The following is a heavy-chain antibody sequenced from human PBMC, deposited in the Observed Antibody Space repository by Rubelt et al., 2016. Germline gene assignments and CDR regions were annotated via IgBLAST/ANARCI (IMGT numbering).Heavy chain of an antibody. CDR1: GGSISSYY. CDR3: ARRGYSYGPGRYAFDI. J-gene: IGHJ3*02. D-gene: IGHD5-18*01. CDR2: IYTSGST. V-gene: IGHV4-4*07. Sequence: QVQLQESGPGLVKPSETLSLTCTVSGGSISSYYWSWIRQPAGKGLEWFGRIYTSGSTNYNPSLSSGVTISVDTSKNQFSLRLSSGTAADTAVYYCARRGYSYGPGRYAFDIWGQGTMVTVSS.